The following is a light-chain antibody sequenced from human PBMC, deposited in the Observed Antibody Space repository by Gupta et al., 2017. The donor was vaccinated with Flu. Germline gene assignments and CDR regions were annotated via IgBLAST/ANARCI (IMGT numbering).Light chain of an antibody. CDR3: QKYNLWPPLT. CDR2: SAS. V-gene: IGKV3-15*01. CDR1: QNVNNN. J-gene: IGKJ4*01. Sequence: EVVLTQSPATLSVSPGGRVSLSCRASQNVNNNLAWYQQKPGQAPRLLIYSASSRATGVPARFSGAGSGTDFTLPVSGLQSEDSAIYYCQKYNLWPPLTFGGGTKLEI.